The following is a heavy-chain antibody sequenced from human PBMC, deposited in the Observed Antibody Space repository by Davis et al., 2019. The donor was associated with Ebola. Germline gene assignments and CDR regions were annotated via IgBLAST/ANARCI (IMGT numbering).Heavy chain of an antibody. Sequence: PSETLSLTCTVSGVSISRHYWSWIRQPPGKRLEWIGSIYYTGNAYYNSSLASRATISVDTSKNQFSLKLTSVTAADTAMYSCSERGRSVWGQGTLVTVSS. J-gene: IGHJ4*02. CDR3: SERGRSV. D-gene: IGHD3-10*01. CDR1: GVSISRHY. V-gene: IGHV4-59*03. CDR2: IYYTGNA.